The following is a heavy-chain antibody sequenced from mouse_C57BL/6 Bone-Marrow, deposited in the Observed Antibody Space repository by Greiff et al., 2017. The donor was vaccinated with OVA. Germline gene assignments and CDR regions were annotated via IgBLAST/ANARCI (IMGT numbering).Heavy chain of an antibody. V-gene: IGHV3-6*01. CDR3: ARVNYGSSYDYFDY. D-gene: IGHD1-1*01. J-gene: IGHJ2*01. CDR2: ISYDGSN. CDR1: GYSITSGYY. Sequence: EVQLVESGPGLVKPSQSLSLTCSVTGYSITSGYYWNWIRQFPGNKLEWMGYISYDGSNNYNPSLKNRISITRDTSKNQFFLKLNSVTTEDTATYYCARVNYGSSYDYFDYWGQGTTLTVSS.